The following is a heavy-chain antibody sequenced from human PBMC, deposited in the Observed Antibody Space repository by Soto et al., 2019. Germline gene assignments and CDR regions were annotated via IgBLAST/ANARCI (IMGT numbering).Heavy chain of an antibody. CDR1: GFTFSIDS. CDR2: ISSSSSYI. D-gene: IGHD3-3*01. CDR3: ARDLWDFCSGYHNWFDP. J-gene: IGHJ5*02. V-gene: IGHV3-21*01. Sequence: GSLISSCAASGFTFSIDSMNWVRHAPGKGLEWVSSISSSSSYIYYADSVKVRFTISRDNAKNSLYLQMKSLRAEDTAVYYCARDLWDFCSGYHNWFDPWGQGILVTVYS.